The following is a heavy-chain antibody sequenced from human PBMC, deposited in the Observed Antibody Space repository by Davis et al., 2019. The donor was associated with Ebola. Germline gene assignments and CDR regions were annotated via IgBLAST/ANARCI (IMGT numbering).Heavy chain of an antibody. D-gene: IGHD6-13*01. Sequence: PSETLSLTCTVSGGSISSYYWSWIRQPPGKGLEWIGYIHYSGSTNYNPSLKSRATISEDTSENQFSLKLSSVTAADTAVYYCARGAAAGTGYYFDYWGQGTLVTVSS. V-gene: IGHV4-59*01. CDR3: ARGAAAGTGYYFDY. J-gene: IGHJ4*02. CDR2: IHYSGST. CDR1: GGSISSYY.